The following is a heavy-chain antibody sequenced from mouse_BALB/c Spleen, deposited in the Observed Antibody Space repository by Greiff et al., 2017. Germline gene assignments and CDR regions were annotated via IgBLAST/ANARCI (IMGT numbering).Heavy chain of an antibody. D-gene: IGHD1-1*01. J-gene: IGHJ4*01. CDR3: ARDSSSYYAMDY. CDR2: INPYNGDT. CDR1: GYSFTGYF. V-gene: IGHV1-20*02. Sequence: EVQLQQSGPELVKPGASVKISCKASGYSFTGYFMNWVMQSHGKSLEWIGRINPYNGDTFYNQKFKGKATLTVDKATSTTHMELRRLASEDSAVYYCARDSSSYYAMDYWGQGTSVTVSS.